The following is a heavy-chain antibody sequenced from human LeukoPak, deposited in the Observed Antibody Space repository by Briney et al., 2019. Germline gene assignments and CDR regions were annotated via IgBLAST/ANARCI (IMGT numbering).Heavy chain of an antibody. CDR2: IYYSGST. V-gene: IGHV4-30-4*08. CDR1: GGSISSGDYY. CDR3: ARAFRDYFDY. J-gene: IGHJ4*02. Sequence: SETLSLTCTVSGGSISSGDYYWSWIRQPPGKGLERIGYIYYSGSTYYNPSLKSRVTISVDTSKNQFSLKLSSVTAADTAVYYCARAFRDYFDYWGQGTLVTVSS.